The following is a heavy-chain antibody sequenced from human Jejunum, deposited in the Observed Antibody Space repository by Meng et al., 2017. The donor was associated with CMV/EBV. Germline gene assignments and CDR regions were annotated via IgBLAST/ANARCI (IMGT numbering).Heavy chain of an antibody. CDR3: ARGTGSGSWLIDS. CDR1: GFTFSSYA. CDR2: IPFDGNNE. D-gene: IGHD6-13*01. J-gene: IGHJ4*02. Sequence: SGFTFSSYAMHWVRQAPGTGLGWVAVIPFDGNNEHYADSVKGRFTISRDNSKNTLYLQVNSLRPEDTGVYYCARGTGSGSWLIDSWGQGTLVTVSS. V-gene: IGHV3-30*04.